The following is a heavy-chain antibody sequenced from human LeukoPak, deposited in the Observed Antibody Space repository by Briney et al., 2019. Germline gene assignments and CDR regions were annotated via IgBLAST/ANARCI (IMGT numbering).Heavy chain of an antibody. CDR1: GYTFTSCD. CDR2: ISGYNGNT. Sequence: ASVTVSCKASGYTFTSCDISWVRQAPGQGLEWMGWISGYNGNTNYGQKFQGRVTVTTDKSTSTAYMELRSLRSDDTAVYYCARGGGSGSNGMDVWGQGTTVTVSS. V-gene: IGHV1-18*01. D-gene: IGHD3-10*01. CDR3: ARGGGSGSNGMDV. J-gene: IGHJ6*02.